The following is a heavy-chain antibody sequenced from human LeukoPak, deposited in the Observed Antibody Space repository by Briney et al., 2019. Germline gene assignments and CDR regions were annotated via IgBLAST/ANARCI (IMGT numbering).Heavy chain of an antibody. D-gene: IGHD5-18*01. V-gene: IGHV5-51*01. CDR3: ARRGYSYGFDY. CDR2: IYPGDSDT. Sequence: GESLQISCEGSGYTFAIYWIAWVRQMPGKGLELMGIIYPGDSDTRYSPSFQGQVTISADKSISTAYLQWSSLKASDTAMYYCARRGYSYGFDYWGQGTLVTVSS. CDR1: GYTFAIYW. J-gene: IGHJ4*02.